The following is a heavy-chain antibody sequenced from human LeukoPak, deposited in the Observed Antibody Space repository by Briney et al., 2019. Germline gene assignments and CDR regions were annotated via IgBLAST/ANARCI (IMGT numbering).Heavy chain of an antibody. V-gene: IGHV3-53*01. J-gene: IGHJ4*02. Sequence: PGGSLRLSCAASGFTVSSNYMSWVRQAPGKGLEYISVTYSSGTTYYADSVRDRFTISRDNSRNTLYLQMNSLRPEDTAVYYCAKGWGSSWSNFDYWGQGTLVTVSS. CDR3: AKGWGSSWSNFDY. D-gene: IGHD6-13*01. CDR2: TYSSGTT. CDR1: GFTVSSNY.